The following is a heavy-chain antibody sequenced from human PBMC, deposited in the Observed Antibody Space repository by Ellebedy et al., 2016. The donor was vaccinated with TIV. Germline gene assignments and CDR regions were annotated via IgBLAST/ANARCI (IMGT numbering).Heavy chain of an antibody. J-gene: IGHJ6*03. CDR1: GGSFSGYY. Sequence: SETLSLXCAVYGGSFSGYYWSWIRQPPGKGLEWIGEINHSGSTNYNPSLKSRVTISVDTSKNQFSLKLSSVTAADTAVYYCARAALWFGEFIYYYYMDVWGKGTTVTVSS. V-gene: IGHV4-34*01. CDR2: INHSGST. CDR3: ARAALWFGEFIYYYYMDV. D-gene: IGHD3-10*01.